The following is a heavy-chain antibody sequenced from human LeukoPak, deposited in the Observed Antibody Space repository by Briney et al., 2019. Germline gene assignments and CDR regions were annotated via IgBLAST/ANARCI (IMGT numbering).Heavy chain of an antibody. CDR1: GYSFTSYW. J-gene: IGHJ3*02. Sequence: GESLKISCQGSGYSFTSYWIGWVRQMPGKGLEWMGIIYPGDSDTRYSPSFQGQVTISADKSISTAYLQWSSLKASDTAMYYCARDGYSSSSGENDAFDIWGQGTMVTVSS. CDR2: IYPGDSDT. V-gene: IGHV5-51*01. CDR3: ARDGYSSSSGENDAFDI. D-gene: IGHD6-6*01.